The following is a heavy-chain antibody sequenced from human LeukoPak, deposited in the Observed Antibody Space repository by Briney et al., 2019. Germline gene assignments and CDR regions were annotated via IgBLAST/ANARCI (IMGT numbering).Heavy chain of an antibody. V-gene: IGHV3-23*01. Sequence: GGSLRLSCAASGFTFSSYAMSWVRLAPGKGLEWVSAISGSGGSTYYADSVKGRFTISRDNSKNTLYLQMNSLRAEDTAVYYCAKVVHSSSSPIPFDIWGQGTMVTVSS. CDR2: ISGSGGST. J-gene: IGHJ3*02. D-gene: IGHD6-13*01. CDR1: GFTFSSYA. CDR3: AKVVHSSSSPIPFDI.